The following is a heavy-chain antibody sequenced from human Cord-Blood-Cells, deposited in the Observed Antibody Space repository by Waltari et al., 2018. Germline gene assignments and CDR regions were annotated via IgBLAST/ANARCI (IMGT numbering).Heavy chain of an antibody. D-gene: IGHD3-10*01. V-gene: IGHV3-21*01. CDR3: ARSGYFGDAFDI. J-gene: IGHJ3*02. CDR1: GSTFSSYS. CDR2: ISSSSSYI. Sequence: EVQLVESGGGLVQPGGSLRLSLAASGSTFSSYSMNWVRQAPGKGLEWVSSISSSSSYIYYADSVKGRFTISRDNAKNSLYLQMNSLRAEDTAVYYCARSGYFGDAFDIWGQGTMVTVSS.